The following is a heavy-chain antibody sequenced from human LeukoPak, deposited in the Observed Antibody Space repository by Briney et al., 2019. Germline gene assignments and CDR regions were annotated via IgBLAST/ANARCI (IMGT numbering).Heavy chain of an antibody. V-gene: IGHV3-49*04. Sequence: PGGSLRLSCTASGFTFGDHAMSWVRHAPRKRLEWVGFIRSKAYGGTTDYAASVKGRFTISRDDSKSIAYLQMDSLNTEDTAVYYCARGPIQLWSHYGMDVWGQGTTVTVSS. CDR2: IRSKAYGGTT. CDR3: ARGPIQLWSHYGMDV. J-gene: IGHJ6*02. D-gene: IGHD5-18*01. CDR1: GFTFGDHA.